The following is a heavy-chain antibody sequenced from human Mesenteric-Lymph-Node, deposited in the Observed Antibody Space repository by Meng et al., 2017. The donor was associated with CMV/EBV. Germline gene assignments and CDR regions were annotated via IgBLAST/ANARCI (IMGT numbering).Heavy chain of an antibody. CDR1: EYPFSTYF. V-gene: IGHV1-46*01. D-gene: IGHD6-6*01. Sequence: SEYPFSTYFFHWLRQAPGQGLEWMGMISASGGSTTYAQKFQGRVTMTRDTSTSTVFMELTSLRSEDTAVYYCARDKNARSSSGWFDSWGQGTLVTVSS. J-gene: IGHJ5*01. CDR3: ARDKNARSSSGWFDS. CDR2: ISASGGST.